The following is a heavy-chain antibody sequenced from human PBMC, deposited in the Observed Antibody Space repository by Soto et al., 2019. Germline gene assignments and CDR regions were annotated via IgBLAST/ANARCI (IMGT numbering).Heavy chain of an antibody. J-gene: IGHJ4*02. V-gene: IGHV3-30*18. Sequence: QVQLVESGGGVVQPGRSLRLSCAASGFTFSSYGMHWVRQAPGKGLEWVALISLDGNRENYAAYVKGRFIISRDNSKDTLYPKRTSLRAEDTVVYFCVKYGYSSGCYHTPYSHFWGRGSLGAVPS. D-gene: IGHD6-19*01. CDR3: VKYGYSSGCYHTPYSHF. CDR1: GFTFSSYG. CDR2: ISLDGNRE.